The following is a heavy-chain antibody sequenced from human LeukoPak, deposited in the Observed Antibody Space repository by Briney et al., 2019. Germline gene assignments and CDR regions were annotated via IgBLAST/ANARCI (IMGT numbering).Heavy chain of an antibody. D-gene: IGHD6-19*01. CDR2: IYYSGST. CDR1: GGSISSSSYY. CDR3: ATTENSSGWFGY. J-gene: IGHJ4*02. Sequence: SETLSLTCTVSGGSISSSSYYWSWIRQPPGKGLEWIGYIYYSGSTNYNPSLKSRVTISVDTSKNQFSLKLSSVTAADTAVYYCATTENSSGWFGYWGQGTLVTVSS. V-gene: IGHV4-61*05.